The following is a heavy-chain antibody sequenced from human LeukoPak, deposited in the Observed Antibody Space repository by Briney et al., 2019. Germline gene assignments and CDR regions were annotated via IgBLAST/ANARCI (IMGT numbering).Heavy chain of an antibody. V-gene: IGHV1-24*01. J-gene: IGHJ4*02. Sequence: ASVKVSCKVSGYTLTELSMHWVRQAPGKGLEWMGGIDPEDGETIYAQKFRGRVTIVADTSPSTAYMDLSSLRPEDTAVYYCARTLYLEGAVNYFDLWGQGTLVTVSS. CDR3: ARTLYLEGAVNYFDL. CDR2: IDPEDGET. D-gene: IGHD3/OR15-3a*01. CDR1: GYTLTELS.